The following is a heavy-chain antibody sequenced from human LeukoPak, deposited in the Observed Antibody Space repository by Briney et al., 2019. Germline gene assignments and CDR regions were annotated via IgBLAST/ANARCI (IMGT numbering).Heavy chain of an antibody. Sequence: SETLSLTCAVYGGSFRGYYWSWIRQPPGKGLEWIGEINHSGSTNYNPSLKSRVTISVDTSENQFSLKLGSVAAADTAVYYCARGGYTGLAYWGQGTLVTVSS. CDR1: GGSFRGYY. CDR2: INHSGST. CDR3: ARGGYTGLAY. J-gene: IGHJ4*02. D-gene: IGHD1-1*01. V-gene: IGHV4-34*01.